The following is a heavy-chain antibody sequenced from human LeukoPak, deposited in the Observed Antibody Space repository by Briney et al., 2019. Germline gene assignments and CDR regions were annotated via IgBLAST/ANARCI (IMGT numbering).Heavy chain of an antibody. CDR2: ISWNSGSI. V-gene: IGHV3-9*01. CDR1: GFTFDDYA. J-gene: IGHJ4*02. D-gene: IGHD4-17*01. CDR3: AKGDYGDYGGNFDY. Sequence: GGSLRLSCAASGFTFDDYAMHWVRHAPGKGLEWVSGISWNSGSIGYADSVKGRFTISRDNAKNSLYLQMNSLRAEDTALYYCAKGDYGDYGGNFDYWGQGTLVTVSS.